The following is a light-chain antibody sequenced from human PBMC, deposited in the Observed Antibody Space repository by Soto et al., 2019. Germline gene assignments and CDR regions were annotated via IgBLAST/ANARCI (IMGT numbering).Light chain of an antibody. CDR3: QLRRT. CDR1: QSVASY. V-gene: IGKV3-11*01. CDR2: DAS. J-gene: IGKJ1*01. Sequence: VVLTQSPATLSLSPGERATLSCRASQSVASYLAWYQQKPGQAPRLLIYDASNRTTGIPARFSGSGSGTDFTLTISSLAPEDFAVYYCQLRRTFGQGTKLEIK.